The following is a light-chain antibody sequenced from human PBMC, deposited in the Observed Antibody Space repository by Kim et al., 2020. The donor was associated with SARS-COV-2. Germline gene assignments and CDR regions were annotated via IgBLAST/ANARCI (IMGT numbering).Light chain of an antibody. V-gene: IGLV3-1*01. CDR2: QDS. J-gene: IGLJ2*01. CDR1: KLGDTV. CDR3: QAWDSSTVV. Sequence: VSQGQTASMSWSGDKLGDTVACWYQQKPGQSPVLVIYQDSKRPSGILERFSGSNSGNADTLTISGTQAMDEADYYCQAWDSSTVVCGGGTQPTVL.